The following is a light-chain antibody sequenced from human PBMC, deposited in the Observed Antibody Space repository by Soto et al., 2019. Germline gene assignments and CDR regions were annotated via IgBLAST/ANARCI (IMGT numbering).Light chain of an antibody. CDR3: QHYGTSQT. CDR2: GVS. J-gene: IGKJ1*01. Sequence: EIVLTQSPGTLSLSPGERATLSCRASQSVSSSYLAWYQQKPGQAPRFLIYGVSSRATGIPDRFSGSGSGTDFTLTISRLEPEDFAVYYCQHYGTSQTFGQGTKVDIK. V-gene: IGKV3-20*01. CDR1: QSVSSSY.